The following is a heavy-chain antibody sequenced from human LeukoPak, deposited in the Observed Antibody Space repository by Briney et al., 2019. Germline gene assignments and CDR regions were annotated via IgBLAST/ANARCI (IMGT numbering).Heavy chain of an antibody. D-gene: IGHD6-19*01. J-gene: IGHJ5*02. CDR2: INANSGTT. CDR3: AKPISGGLAVTADWFHP. CDR1: GFAFSVYA. Sequence: PGGSLRPSCAASGFAFSVYAMSWLRQPPGKGLEWVSTINANSGTTSYAASVRGRFTISRDYSKNTLYLQLNTLRADDTATYYCAKPISGGLAVTADWFHPWGQGTLVTVSS. V-gene: IGHV3-23*01.